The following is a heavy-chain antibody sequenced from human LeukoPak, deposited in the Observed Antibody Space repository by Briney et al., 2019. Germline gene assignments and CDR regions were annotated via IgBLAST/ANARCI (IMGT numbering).Heavy chain of an antibody. Sequence: WASVKLSCTASGYSFSDNYVHWVRQAPGQGLEYMGWINPKSSDTNYSLRFKGRVTMTSDTSISTAYMEMRKLRSDDTAVYFCARGKDDSTGHYDAFDVWGHGTMVTVSS. CDR2: INPKSSDT. J-gene: IGHJ3*01. CDR3: ARGKDDSTGHYDAFDV. D-gene: IGHD3-22*01. CDR1: GYSFSDNY. V-gene: IGHV1-2*02.